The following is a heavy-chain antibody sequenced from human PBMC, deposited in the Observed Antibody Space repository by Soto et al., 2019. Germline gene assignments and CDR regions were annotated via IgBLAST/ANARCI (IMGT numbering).Heavy chain of an antibody. Sequence: QVQLVASGGGVVHLGRSLTLSCAASGFTFNRHAIHWVRQSPGKGLEWVTVISRDGNNKYSADSVKGRFTISRDNAKNTVILQMNSLRREDTAIYYCALSRSGAVADSFDYWGQGTPVTVSS. V-gene: IGHV3-30-3*01. CDR1: GFTFNRHA. CDR3: ALSRSGAVADSFDY. CDR2: ISRDGNNK. J-gene: IGHJ4*02. D-gene: IGHD3-10*01.